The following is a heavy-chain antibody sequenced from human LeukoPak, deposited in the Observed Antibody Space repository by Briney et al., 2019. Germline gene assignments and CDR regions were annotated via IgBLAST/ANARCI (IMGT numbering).Heavy chain of an antibody. CDR1: GGSISSGSYY. Sequence: SDTLSLTCTVSGGSISSGSYYWSWIRQPGGKGLEWIGRIYTSGSTNYNPSLKSRVTISVDTSKNQFSLKLSSVTAADTAVYYCARDVIVVVPAAIQPYYYYYYMDVWGKGTTVTVSS. CDR2: IYTSGST. J-gene: IGHJ6*03. D-gene: IGHD2-2*01. CDR3: ARDVIVVVPAAIQPYYYYYYMDV. V-gene: IGHV4-61*02.